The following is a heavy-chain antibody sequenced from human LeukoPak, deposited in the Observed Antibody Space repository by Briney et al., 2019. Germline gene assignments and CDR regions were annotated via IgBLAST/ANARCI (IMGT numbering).Heavy chain of an antibody. Sequence: SETLSLTCTVSGYSISGGFYWDWIRQPPGKGLEWIGSIYHSGSSYYNPSLKSRVTISVDTSKNQFSLKLSSVTAADTAVYYCAGGGGYCSSTSCYWSNWGQGTLVTVSS. CDR2: IYHSGSS. D-gene: IGHD2-2*03. V-gene: IGHV4-38-2*02. CDR3: AGGGGYCSSTSCYWSN. CDR1: GYSISGGFY. J-gene: IGHJ4*02.